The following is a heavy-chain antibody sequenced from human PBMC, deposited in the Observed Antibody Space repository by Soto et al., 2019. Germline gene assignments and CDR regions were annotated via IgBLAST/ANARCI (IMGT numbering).Heavy chain of an antibody. J-gene: IGHJ4*02. CDR3: AIDHGY. Sequence: EVQLVESGGGLVQPGGSLRLSCEASGFTFSTYAMTSVRQAPGKGLEWVSAISATGGSTYYADSVKGRFTISRDNSKITLYLQMTSLRAEGTAIYYCAIDHGYWGKGTLVTVSS. CDR1: GFTFSTYA. CDR2: ISATGGST. V-gene: IGHV3-23*04.